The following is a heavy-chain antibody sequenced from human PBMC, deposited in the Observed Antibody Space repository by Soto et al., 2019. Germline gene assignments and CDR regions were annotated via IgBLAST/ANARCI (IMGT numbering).Heavy chain of an antibody. J-gene: IGHJ6*02. Sequence: PGGSLRLSCAVSGFTVSNNYMSWVRQAPGKGLEGVSVIYSGGSTYYADSVKGRFTISRDNSKNTLYLQMNSLRAEDTAVYYCANRFLGNYYGMDVWGQGTTVTVSS. D-gene: IGHD3-3*01. CDR3: ANRFLGNYYGMDV. CDR1: GFTVSNNY. V-gene: IGHV3-53*01. CDR2: IYSGGST.